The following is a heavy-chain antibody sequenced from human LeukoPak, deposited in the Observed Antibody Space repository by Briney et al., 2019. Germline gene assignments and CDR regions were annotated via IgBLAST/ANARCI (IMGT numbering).Heavy chain of an antibody. CDR3: ARHGGITMVRGVLSAFDI. V-gene: IGHV4-59*08. CDR2: IYYNGNT. D-gene: IGHD3-10*01. CDR1: GGSVTSYY. J-gene: IGHJ3*02. Sequence: PAETLSLTCTVSGGSVTSYYWSWIRQPPGKGLEWIAYIYYNGNTNYNPYLKSRVIISGDTSKNQYSLKLSSVTAAGTAVYYCARHGGITMVRGVLSAFDIWGQGTMVTVSS.